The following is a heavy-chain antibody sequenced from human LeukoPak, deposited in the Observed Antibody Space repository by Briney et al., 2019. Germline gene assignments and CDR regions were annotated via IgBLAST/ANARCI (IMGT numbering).Heavy chain of an antibody. Sequence: SGTLSLTCTFSGGSISSGGYYWSWIRQHPGKALECIVYIYYSGSTYYNPFIKRRVTISVDPSKNQFSLKPSSVPAAGAGVYYCARGVFGGAAAGVDYWGEGTLVSVSP. CDR1: GGSISSGGYY. D-gene: IGHD6-13*01. V-gene: IGHV4-31*03. CDR2: IYYSGST. J-gene: IGHJ4*02. CDR3: ARGVFGGAAAGVDY.